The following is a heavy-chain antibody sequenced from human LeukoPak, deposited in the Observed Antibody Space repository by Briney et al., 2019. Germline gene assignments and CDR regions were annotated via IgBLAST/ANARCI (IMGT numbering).Heavy chain of an antibody. J-gene: IGHJ4*02. CDR1: GFTFSSHA. CDR3: ARRLYSSTWYEIDY. CDR2: ISYDGSNK. Sequence: GGSLRLSCAACGFTFSSHAMHWVRQAPGKGLEGVAVISYDGSNKYYADSVKGRFTISRDDSKNTVYLQMNRLRAEHTAVYYCARRLYSSTWYEIDYWGQGTLLTVSS. V-gene: IGHV3-30-3*01. D-gene: IGHD6-13*01.